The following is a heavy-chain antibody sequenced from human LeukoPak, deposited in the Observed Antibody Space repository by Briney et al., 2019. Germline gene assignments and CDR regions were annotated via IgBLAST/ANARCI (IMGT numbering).Heavy chain of an antibody. D-gene: IGHD6-19*01. J-gene: IGHJ1*01. V-gene: IGHV4-34*01. CDR2: INHSGST. CDR3: ARGRGGWYHRYFQH. Sequence: SETLSLTCAVYGGSFSGYYWSWIRQPPGKGLEWIGEINHSGSTNYNPSLKSRVTISVDTSKNQFSLKLSSVTAADTAVYYCARGRGGWYHRYFQHRGQGTLVTVSS. CDR1: GGSFSGYY.